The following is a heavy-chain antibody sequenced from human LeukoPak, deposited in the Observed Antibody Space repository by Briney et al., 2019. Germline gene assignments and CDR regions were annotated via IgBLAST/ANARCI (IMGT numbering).Heavy chain of an antibody. CDR1: GFTFDDYA. CDR2: ISGDGGST. Sequence: GGSLLLSCAASGFTFDDYAMHGGRQAPGKGLEWVSLISGDGGSTYYADSVKGRFTISRDNSKNSLYLQMNSLRTEDTALYYCAKDMGGSGSVLYYFDYWGQGTLVTVSS. CDR3: AKDMGGSGSVLYYFDY. J-gene: IGHJ4*02. V-gene: IGHV3-43*02. D-gene: IGHD3-3*01.